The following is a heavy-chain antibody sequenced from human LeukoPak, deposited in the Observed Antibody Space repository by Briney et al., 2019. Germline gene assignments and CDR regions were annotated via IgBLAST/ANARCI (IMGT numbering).Heavy chain of an antibody. Sequence: SETLSLTYTVSGGSISSYYWSWIRQPPGKGLEWIGYIYYSGSTNYNPSLKSRVTISVDTSKNQFSLKLSSVTAADTAVYYCARDRPAAPYTEYYYYGMDVWGQGTTVTVSS. V-gene: IGHV4-59*01. J-gene: IGHJ6*02. CDR2: IYYSGST. CDR1: GGSISSYY. CDR3: ARDRPAAPYTEYYYYGMDV. D-gene: IGHD2-2*01.